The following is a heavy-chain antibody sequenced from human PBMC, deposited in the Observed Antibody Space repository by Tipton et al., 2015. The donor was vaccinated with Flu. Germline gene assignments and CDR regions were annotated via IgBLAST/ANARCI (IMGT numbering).Heavy chain of an antibody. CDR1: GFSLSTSGVG. J-gene: IGHJ5*02. V-gene: IGHV2-5*02. Sequence: LVKPTQTLTLTCTFSGFSLSTSGVGVGWIRQPPGKALEWLALIYWDDDKRYSPSLKSRLTITKDTSKNQVVLTMTNMDPVDTATYYCAHREYCSGGSCYLDNWFDPWGQGTLVTVSS. CDR3: AHREYCSGGSCYLDNWFDP. D-gene: IGHD2-15*01. CDR2: IYWDDDK.